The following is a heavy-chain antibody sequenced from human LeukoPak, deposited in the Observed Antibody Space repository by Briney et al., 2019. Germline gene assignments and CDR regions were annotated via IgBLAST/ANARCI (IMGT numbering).Heavy chain of an antibody. J-gene: IGHJ4*02. CDR2: FYNSGRS. CDR1: DDSISDYY. V-gene: IGHV4-59*01. Sequence: SETLSLACTVSDDSISDYYRGWIRQPPGKGLEWIGYFYNSGRSTYNLSLKSRVTISADTSKNHFSLKLNSVTTADTAVYYCTRGAGWLIDYWGQGILVIVSS. CDR3: TRGAGWLIDY. D-gene: IGHD3-16*01.